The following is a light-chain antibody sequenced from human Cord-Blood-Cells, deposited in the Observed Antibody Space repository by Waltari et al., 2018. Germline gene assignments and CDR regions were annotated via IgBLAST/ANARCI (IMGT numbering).Light chain of an antibody. V-gene: IGLV2-8*01. CDR3: SSYAGSNNLV. CDR1: SSDVGRYNF. J-gene: IGLJ2*01. CDR2: EVS. Sequence: QSALTQPPSASGSPGQSVTISCPGPSSDVGRYNFVSWYQQHPGKAPKLMIYEVSKRPSGVPDRFSGSKSGNTASLTVSGLQAEDEADYYCSSYAGSNNLVFGGGTKLTVL.